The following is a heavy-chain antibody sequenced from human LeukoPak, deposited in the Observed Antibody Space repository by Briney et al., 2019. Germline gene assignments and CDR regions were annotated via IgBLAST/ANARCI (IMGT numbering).Heavy chain of an antibody. D-gene: IGHD3-3*01. CDR1: GFTFDDYA. CDR2: ISGDGGST. CDR3: AKDNGYYDFWSGYLGDY. Sequence: VGSLRLSCAASGFTFDDYAMHWVRQAPGKGLEWVSLISGDGGSTYYADSVKGRFTISRDNSKNSLYLQMNSLRTEDTALYYCAKDNGYYDFWSGYLGDYWGQGTLVTVSS. J-gene: IGHJ4*02. V-gene: IGHV3-43*02.